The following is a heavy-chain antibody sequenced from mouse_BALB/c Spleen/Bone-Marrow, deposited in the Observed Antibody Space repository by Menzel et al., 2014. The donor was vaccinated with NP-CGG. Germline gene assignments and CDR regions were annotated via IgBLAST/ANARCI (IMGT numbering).Heavy chain of an antibody. Sequence: EVMLVESGGGLVQPVGSLRLSCATSGFTLTDYYMSWVRQPPGKALEWLGFIRNKGKGYTTEYSASVKGRFTISRDNSQSVLYLQMNPLRAEDSATYYCARDINYDIYWYFDVWGAGTTVTVFS. V-gene: IGHV7-3*02. D-gene: IGHD2-4*01. J-gene: IGHJ1*01. CDR3: ARDINYDIYWYFDV. CDR1: GFTLTDYY. CDR2: IRNKGKGYTT.